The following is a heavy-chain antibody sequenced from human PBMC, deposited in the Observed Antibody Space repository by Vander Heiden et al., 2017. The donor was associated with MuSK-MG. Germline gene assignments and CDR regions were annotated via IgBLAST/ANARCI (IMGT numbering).Heavy chain of an antibody. CDR1: GFTFCSYA. CDR2: ISGSGGST. J-gene: IGHJ4*02. D-gene: IGHD2-21*01. Sequence: EVQLLDSGGGLVQPGGSLRLSCAASGFTFCSYAMSWVRQAPGKGLEWVSAISGSGGSTSYAHAGKGRFTISSDNTKNTLYMQMKSLRAADKALYYCAKDQGPVFVIATTDYWGQGTMVTVSS. V-gene: IGHV3-23*01. CDR3: AKDQGPVFVIATTDY.